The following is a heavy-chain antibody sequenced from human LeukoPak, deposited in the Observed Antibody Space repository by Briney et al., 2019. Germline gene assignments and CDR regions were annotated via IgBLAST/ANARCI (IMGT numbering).Heavy chain of an antibody. CDR3: AREGYCSSTSCWGWFDP. CDR2: INPNSGGT. V-gene: IGHV1-2*02. CDR1: GYTFTGYY. Sequence: ASVKVSCKASGYTFTGYYMHWVRQAPEQGLEWMGWINPNSGGTNYAQKFQGRVTMTRDTSISTAYMELSRLRSGDTAVYYCAREGYCSSTSCWGWFDPWGQGTLVTVSS. J-gene: IGHJ5*02. D-gene: IGHD2-2*01.